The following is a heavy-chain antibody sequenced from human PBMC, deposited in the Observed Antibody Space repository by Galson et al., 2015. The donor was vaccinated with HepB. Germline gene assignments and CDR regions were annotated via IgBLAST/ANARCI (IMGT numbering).Heavy chain of an antibody. V-gene: IGHV3-30-3*01. CDR1: GFSFSDYA. J-gene: IGHJ4*02. CDR3: ARGDSGSYYDLLDF. CDR2: ISDDVSIK. D-gene: IGHD1-26*01. Sequence: SLRPPCAASGFSFSDYAMHWVRQAPGKGLEWVALISDDVSIKNYADSVKGRFTIARDNSKDTLYLQMNSLKTEDTAVYFCARGDSGSYYDLLDFWGQGTLVTVSS.